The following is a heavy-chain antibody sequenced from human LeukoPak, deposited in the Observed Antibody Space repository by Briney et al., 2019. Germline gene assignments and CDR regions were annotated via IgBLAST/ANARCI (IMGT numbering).Heavy chain of an antibody. D-gene: IGHD6-6*01. Sequence: PSETLSLTCTVSGGSISSYYWSWIRQPAGKGLEWIGRINSSGSTEYNASLKSRVTISVDTSKNQFSLKLSSVTAADTAVYYCARDLSSSPFDYWGQGTLVTVSS. CDR1: GGSISSYY. V-gene: IGHV4-4*07. CDR3: ARDLSSSPFDY. CDR2: INSSGST. J-gene: IGHJ4*02.